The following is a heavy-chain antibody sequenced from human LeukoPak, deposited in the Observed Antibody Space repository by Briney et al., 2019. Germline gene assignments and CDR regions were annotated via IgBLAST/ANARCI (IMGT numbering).Heavy chain of an antibody. D-gene: IGHD6-13*01. J-gene: IGHJ4*02. CDR2: IGGSGSYT. V-gene: IGHV3-23*01. Sequence: GGSLRLSCAASGFTFSTYAMIWVRQAPGKGLEWVSVIGGSGSYTYYADSVKGRFTISRDNSKDTPYLQMNSLRPEDTAVYYCARDWYDYWGQGTLVTVSS. CDR1: GFTFSTYA. CDR3: ARDWYDY.